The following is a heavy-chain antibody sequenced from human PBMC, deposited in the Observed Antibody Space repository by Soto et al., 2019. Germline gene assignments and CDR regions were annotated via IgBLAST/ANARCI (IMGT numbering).Heavy chain of an antibody. Sequence: ETLSLTCSVSGDSISNSRFYWAWIRQPPGEGLEWIGSIYHTGNAYYNPSLKSRVTIFVDTSKNQFSLKLTSVTAADTALYYCARDYFDSSDYTTNWLAPWGQGTLVTVSS. CDR1: GDSISNSRFY. V-gene: IGHV4-39*07. CDR2: IYHTGNA. D-gene: IGHD3-22*01. CDR3: ARDYFDSSDYTTNWLAP. J-gene: IGHJ5*02.